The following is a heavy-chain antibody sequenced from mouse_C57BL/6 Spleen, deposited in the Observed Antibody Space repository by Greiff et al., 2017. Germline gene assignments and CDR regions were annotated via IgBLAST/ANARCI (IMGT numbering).Heavy chain of an antibody. V-gene: IGHV7-3*01. CDR1: GFSFTDYY. J-gene: IGHJ3*01. CDR2: IRNKANGYTT. Sequence: EVKLMESGGGLVQPGGSLSLSCAASGFSFTDYYLSWFRQPPGKALEWLGFIRNKANGYTTEYSASVKGRFTISRDNSQSILYLQMNALRAEDSATYYCARYGPAWFAYWGQGTLVTVAA. CDR3: ARYGPAWFAY.